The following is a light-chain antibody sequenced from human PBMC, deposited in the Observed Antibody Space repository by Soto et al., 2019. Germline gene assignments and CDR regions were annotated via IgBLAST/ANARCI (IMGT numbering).Light chain of an antibody. CDR1: QGIVND. Sequence: DIQMTQSPSSLSSSVGDRVTITFVASQGIVNDVGWYQQKPGKAPKRLIYLTYSLQTGVPSRFSGSGSGTDFSLTISSLQPEDSATYFCLQHNSSPRTFGQGTKVDIK. J-gene: IGKJ1*01. CDR3: LQHNSSPRT. V-gene: IGKV1-17*01. CDR2: LTY.